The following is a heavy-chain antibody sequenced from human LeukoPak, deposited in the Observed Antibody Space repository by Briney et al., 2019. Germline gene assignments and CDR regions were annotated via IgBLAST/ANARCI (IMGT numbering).Heavy chain of an antibody. V-gene: IGHV1-2*02. Sequence: ASVKVSCKASGYTFTGYYMHWVRQAPGQGLEWMGWINPSSGGTNYAQKFQGRVTMTRDTSISTAYMELSRLRSDDTAVYYCAREKPRGKGDAFDIWGQGTMVTVSS. CDR2: INPSSGGT. CDR3: AREKPRGKGDAFDI. J-gene: IGHJ3*02. D-gene: IGHD4-23*01. CDR1: GYTFTGYY.